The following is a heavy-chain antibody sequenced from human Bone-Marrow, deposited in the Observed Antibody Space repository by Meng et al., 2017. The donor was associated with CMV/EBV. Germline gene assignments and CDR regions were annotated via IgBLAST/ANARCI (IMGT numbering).Heavy chain of an antibody. CDR3: ARVYYYGSGAHYFDY. CDR1: GFTFSTYA. V-gene: IGHV3-66*01. CDR2: IYSGGST. D-gene: IGHD3-10*01. J-gene: IGHJ4*02. Sequence: GGSLRLSCAASGFTFSTYAMSWVRQAPGKGLEWVSVIYSGGSTYYADSVKGRFTISRDNSKNTLYLQMNSLRAEDTAVYYCARVYYYGSGAHYFDYWGQGTLVTVYS.